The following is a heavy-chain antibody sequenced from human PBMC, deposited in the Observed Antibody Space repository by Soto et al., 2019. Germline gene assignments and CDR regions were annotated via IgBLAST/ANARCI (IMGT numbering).Heavy chain of an antibody. CDR1: GGSIKTFY. V-gene: IGHV4-4*07. J-gene: IGHJ4*02. D-gene: IGHD5-12*01. Sequence: SETLSLTCTVSGGSIKTFYCSWVRQPAGKGLEWIGRIFSSGSTSFNPSLESRVAMSVDTSKNHFSLNLSSVTAADMAVYYCAREGSYSAYNFAHGIQLWSFDFWGQGALVTVS. CDR2: IFSSGST. CDR3: AREGSYSAYNFAHGIQLWSFDF.